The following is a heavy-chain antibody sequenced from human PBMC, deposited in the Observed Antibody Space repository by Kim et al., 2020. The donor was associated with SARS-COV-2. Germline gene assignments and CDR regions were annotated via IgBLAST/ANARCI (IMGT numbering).Heavy chain of an antibody. J-gene: IGHJ5*02. CDR1: GFTFSSYS. V-gene: IGHV3-48*02. CDR2: ISSSSSTI. D-gene: IGHD6-6*01. Sequence: GGSLRLSCAASGFTFSSYSMNWVRQAPGKGLEWVSYISSSSSTIYYADSVKGRFTISRDNAKNSLYLQMNSLRDEDTAVYYCARESIAYGYNWFDPWGQGTLVTVSS. CDR3: ARESIAYGYNWFDP.